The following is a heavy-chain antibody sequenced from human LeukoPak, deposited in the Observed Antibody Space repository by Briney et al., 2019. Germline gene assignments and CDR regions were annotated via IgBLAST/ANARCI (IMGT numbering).Heavy chain of an antibody. D-gene: IGHD2-21*02. V-gene: IGHV3-9*01. CDR2: ISWNSGTI. J-gene: IGHJ4*02. CDR3: ARDGYCGGDCAFDY. CDR1: GFTFDDYA. Sequence: PGGSLRLSCAASGFTFDDYAMHWVRQAPGKGLEWVSGISWNSGTIYYADSVKGRFTISRDNAKNSLYLQMNSLRAEDTAVYYCARDGYCGGDCAFDYWGQGTLVTVSS.